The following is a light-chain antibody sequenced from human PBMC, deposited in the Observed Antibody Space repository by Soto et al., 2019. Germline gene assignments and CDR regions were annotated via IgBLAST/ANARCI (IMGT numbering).Light chain of an antibody. CDR3: QQYGSSPRT. CDR1: QSVRSN. CDR2: DAS. Sequence: EIVMTQSPATLSVSPGDRATLSCRASQSVRSNSVGYQQQPGQAPTRLLDDASNRATGIPDRFSGSGAGTDFTLTSNSLEPEDFAVYYCQQYGSSPRTFGQGTKVDIK. V-gene: IGKV3D-15*01. J-gene: IGKJ1*01.